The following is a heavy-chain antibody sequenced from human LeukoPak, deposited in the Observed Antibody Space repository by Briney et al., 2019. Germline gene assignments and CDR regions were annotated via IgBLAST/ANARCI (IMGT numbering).Heavy chain of an antibody. V-gene: IGHV4-4*07. CDR1: GVSITNYY. D-gene: IGHD3-10*01. CDR2: MYISGST. CDR3: ARMADGGWFDP. J-gene: IGHJ5*02. Sequence: PSETLSLTCTVSGVSITNYYWAWIRQPAGKGLEWIGRMYISGSTNYNPSLKSRVTISMDKSKNQFSLKLRSVTAADTAVYYCARMADGGWFDPWGQGTLVTVSS.